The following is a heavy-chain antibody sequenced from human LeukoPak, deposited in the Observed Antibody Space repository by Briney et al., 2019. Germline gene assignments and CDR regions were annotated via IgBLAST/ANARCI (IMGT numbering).Heavy chain of an antibody. J-gene: IGHJ4*02. Sequence: SETLSLTCAVYGGSFSGYYWSWIRQPPGKGLEWIGEINHSGSTNYNPSLKSRVTISVDTSKNQFSLKLSSVTAADTAVYYCARVLHKRNYDSTIYYGYWGQGTLVTVSS. V-gene: IGHV4-34*01. D-gene: IGHD3-22*01. CDR1: GGSFSGYY. CDR3: ARVLHKRNYDSTIYYGY. CDR2: INHSGST.